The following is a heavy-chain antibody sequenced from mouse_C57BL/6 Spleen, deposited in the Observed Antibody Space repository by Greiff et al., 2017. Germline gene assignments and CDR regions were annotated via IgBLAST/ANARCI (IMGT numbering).Heavy chain of an antibody. V-gene: IGHV5-4*01. CDR2: ISDGGSYT. CDR3: ARDYYGSSVAWFAY. Sequence: VQPTESGGGLVKPGGSLKLSRAASGFTFSSYAMSWVRPTPEKRLEWVATISDGGSYTYYPDNVKGRFTISRDNAKNNLYLQMSHPKSEDAAMYYCARDYYGSSVAWFAYWGQGTLVTVSA. CDR1: GFTFSSYA. J-gene: IGHJ3*01. D-gene: IGHD1-1*01.